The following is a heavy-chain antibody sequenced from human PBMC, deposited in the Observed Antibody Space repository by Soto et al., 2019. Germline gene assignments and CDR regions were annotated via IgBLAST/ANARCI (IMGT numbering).Heavy chain of an antibody. V-gene: IGHV3-23*01. J-gene: IGHJ4*02. CDR3: AKGGPRDGYRDLDY. D-gene: IGHD5-18*01. CDR1: GFTFTTYA. Sequence: EVQLLESGGDLVQPGGSLRLSCAASGFTFTTYAMTWVRQAPGKGLEWVASLTNTGDSTHYADSVKGRFTISRDNSKNTMYLQMSSLRDEDTAVYYCAKGGPRDGYRDLDYWGQGTQVTVSS. CDR2: LTNTGDST.